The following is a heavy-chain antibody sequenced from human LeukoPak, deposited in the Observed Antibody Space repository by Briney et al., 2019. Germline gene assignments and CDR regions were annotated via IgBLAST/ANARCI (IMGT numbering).Heavy chain of an antibody. V-gene: IGHV4-61*02. CDR2: IYTSGST. D-gene: IGHD3-22*01. J-gene: IGHJ5*02. Sequence: PSETLSLTCTVSGGSISSGSYYCNWIRQPAGKGLEWIGRIYTSGSTNYNPSLKSRVTISVDTSKNQFSLKLSSVTAADTAVYYCARGGPSYYYDSSGYPDNWFDPWGQGTLVTVSS. CDR1: GGSISSGSYY. CDR3: ARGGPSYYYDSSGYPDNWFDP.